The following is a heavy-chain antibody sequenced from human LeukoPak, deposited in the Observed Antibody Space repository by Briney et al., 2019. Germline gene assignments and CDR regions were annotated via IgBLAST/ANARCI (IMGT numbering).Heavy chain of an antibody. CDR1: GFTFSGSA. D-gene: IGHD6-13*01. CDR2: IRSKANSYAT. J-gene: IGHJ4*02. CDR3: TGSYSSSWYYFDY. Sequence: GGSLRLSCAASGFTFSGSAMHWVRQASGKGLEWVGRIRSKANSYATAYAASVEGRFTISRDDSKNTAYLQMNSLKTEDTAVYYCTGSYSSSWYYFDYWGQGTLVTVSS. V-gene: IGHV3-73*01.